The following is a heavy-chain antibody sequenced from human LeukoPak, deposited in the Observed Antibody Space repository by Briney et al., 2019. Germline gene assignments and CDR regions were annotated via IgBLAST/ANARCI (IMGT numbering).Heavy chain of an antibody. CDR2: IYYSGST. V-gene: IGHV4-59*01. J-gene: IGHJ5*02. D-gene: IGHD3-10*01. CDR1: GGSISSYY. Sequence: SETLSLTCTVSGGSISSYYWSWIRQPPGKGLEWIGYIYYSGSTNYNPSLKSRVTISADTSKSQFSLKLSSVTAADTAVYYCARGGSGASWFDPWGQGTLVTVSS. CDR3: ARGGSGASWFDP.